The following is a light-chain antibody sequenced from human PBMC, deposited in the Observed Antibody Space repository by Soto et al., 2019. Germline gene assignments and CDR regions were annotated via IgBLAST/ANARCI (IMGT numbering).Light chain of an antibody. V-gene: IGKV3-15*01. J-gene: IGKJ5*01. CDR1: QSVSSN. CDR3: QQRSNWPPIT. Sequence: EIVMTHSPATLSVSPWERATLSSSASQSVSSNLAWYQQKPGQAPRLLIYGASTRATGIPARFSGSGSGTDFTLTISSLEPEDFAVYYCQQRSNWPPITFGQGTRLEIK. CDR2: GAS.